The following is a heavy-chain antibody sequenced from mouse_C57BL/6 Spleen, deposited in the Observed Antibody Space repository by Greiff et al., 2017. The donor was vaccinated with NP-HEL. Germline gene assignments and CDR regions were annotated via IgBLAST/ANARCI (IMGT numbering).Heavy chain of an antibody. CDR2: INYDGSST. D-gene: IGHD4-1*01. V-gene: IGHV5-16*01. J-gene: IGHJ1*03. Sequence: EVKLMESEGGLVQPGSSMKLSCTASGFTFSDYYMAWVSQVPEKGLEWVANINYDGSSTYYLDSLKSRFIISRDNAKNILYLQMSSLKSEDTATYYCAREGLGLLRYFDVWGTGTTVTVSS. CDR3: AREGLGLLRYFDV. CDR1: GFTFSDYY.